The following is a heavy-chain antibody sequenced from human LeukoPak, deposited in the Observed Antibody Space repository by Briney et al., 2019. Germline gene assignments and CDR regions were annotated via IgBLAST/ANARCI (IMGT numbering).Heavy chain of an antibody. Sequence: GGSLRLSCAASGFTFTNAWMSWVRQAPGKGLEWVGRIKSKTDGGTADYAAPVKGRFTISRDDSKNTLYLQMNSLKTEDTAVYYCAKDRGGSGYDSYYFDYWGQGTLVTVSS. V-gene: IGHV3-15*01. J-gene: IGHJ4*02. CDR2: IKSKTDGGTA. D-gene: IGHD5-12*01. CDR3: AKDRGGSGYDSYYFDY. CDR1: GFTFTNAW.